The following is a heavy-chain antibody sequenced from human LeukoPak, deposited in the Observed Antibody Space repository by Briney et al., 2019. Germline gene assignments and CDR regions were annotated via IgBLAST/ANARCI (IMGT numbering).Heavy chain of an antibody. CDR2: IKEDGREK. Sequence: GGSLRLSCAASGFTFSRHWMSSVRQAPGKGLEWVANIKEDGREKYYVDSVRGRFTISRDNAKQSLYLQLNSLTAEDTAVYFCAKYNGYDLDYWGQGTLVTASS. CDR3: AKYNGYDLDY. V-gene: IGHV3-7*01. CDR1: GFTFSRHW. D-gene: IGHD5-12*01. J-gene: IGHJ4*02.